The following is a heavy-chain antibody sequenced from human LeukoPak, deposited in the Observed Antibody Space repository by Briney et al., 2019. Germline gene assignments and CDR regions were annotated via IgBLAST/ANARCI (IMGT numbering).Heavy chain of an antibody. D-gene: IGHD3-22*01. J-gene: IGHJ4*02. CDR3: ARRHPYYYDSSAYGD. V-gene: IGHV4-34*01. CDR2: INHSGST. CDR1: GGSFSGYY. Sequence: SETLSLTCAVYGGSFSGYYWSWIRQPPGKGLEWIGEINHSGSTNYNPSLKSRVTISVDTSKNQFSLKLSSVTAADTAVYYCARRHPYYYDSSAYGDWGQGTLVTVSS.